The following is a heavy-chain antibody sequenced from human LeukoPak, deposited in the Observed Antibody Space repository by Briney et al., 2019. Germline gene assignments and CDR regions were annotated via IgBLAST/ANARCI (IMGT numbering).Heavy chain of an antibody. CDR2: IRYDGSNK. J-gene: IGHJ6*03. Sequence: QSGGSLRLSCAASGFTFSSYWMSWVRQAPGKGLEWVAFIRYDGSNKYYADSVKGRFTISRDNSKNTLYLQMNSLRAEDTAVYYCAKGAMVFDYYYYMDVWGKGTTVTISS. CDR1: GFTFSSYW. CDR3: AKGAMVFDYYYYMDV. D-gene: IGHD5-18*01. V-gene: IGHV3-30*02.